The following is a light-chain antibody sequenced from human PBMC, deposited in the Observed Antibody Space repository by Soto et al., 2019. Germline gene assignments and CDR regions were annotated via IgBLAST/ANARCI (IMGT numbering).Light chain of an antibody. CDR2: EVT. Sequence: QSALTQPPSASGSPGQSVTISCTGTSSDVGGYDYVSWYQQYPGKTPKLMIFEVTKRPSGVPDRFSGSKSGNTASLTVSGLQAEDEADYYCLSYALTAYVFGTGTMLTVL. V-gene: IGLV2-8*01. J-gene: IGLJ1*01. CDR1: SSDVGGYDY. CDR3: LSYALTAYV.